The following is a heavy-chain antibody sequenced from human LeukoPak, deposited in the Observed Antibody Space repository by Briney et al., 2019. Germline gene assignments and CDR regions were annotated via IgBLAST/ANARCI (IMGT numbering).Heavy chain of an antibody. J-gene: IGHJ6*02. Sequence: ASVKVSCKASGYTFTIYGISWVRQAPGQGLEWMGWISAYNGNTNYAQKLQGRVTMTTDTSTSTAYMELRSLSSDDTAVYYCARGFPSSSGWYYGMDVWGQGTTVTVSS. CDR2: ISAYNGNT. D-gene: IGHD6-6*01. CDR3: ARGFPSSSGWYYGMDV. CDR1: GYTFTIYG. V-gene: IGHV1-18*01.